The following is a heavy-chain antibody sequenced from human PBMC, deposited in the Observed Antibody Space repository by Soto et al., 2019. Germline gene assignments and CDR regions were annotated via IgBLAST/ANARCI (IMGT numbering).Heavy chain of an antibody. Sequence: QINLKESGPSLVKPTQTLTLTCSFSGFSLTTSGVGVGWVRHSPGEALEWLALIYWDDDERYSPSLKPRLTITKEPSNNQVVLIMTNMAPEDTATYYCAHSRNIITEEAQVGDFDYRGPGTPVTVSS. CDR3: AHSRNIITEEAQVGDFDY. CDR1: GFSLTTSGVG. J-gene: IGHJ4*02. D-gene: IGHD3-10*01. CDR2: IYWDDDE. V-gene: IGHV2-5*02.